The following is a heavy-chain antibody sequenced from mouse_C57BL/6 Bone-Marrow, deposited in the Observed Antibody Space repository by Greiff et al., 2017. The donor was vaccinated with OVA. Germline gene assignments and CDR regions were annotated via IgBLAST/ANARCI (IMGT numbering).Heavy chain of an antibody. D-gene: IGHD2-5*01. Sequence: QVQLQQSGAELVRPGASVTLSCKASGYTFTDYEMHWVKQTPVHGLEWIGAIDPETGGTAYNQKFKGKAILTADKSSSTAYMELRSLTSEDSAVYYGTRGYSNDYAMDYWGQGTSVTVSS. CDR2: IDPETGGT. CDR3: TRGYSNDYAMDY. J-gene: IGHJ4*01. V-gene: IGHV1-15*01. CDR1: GYTFTDYE.